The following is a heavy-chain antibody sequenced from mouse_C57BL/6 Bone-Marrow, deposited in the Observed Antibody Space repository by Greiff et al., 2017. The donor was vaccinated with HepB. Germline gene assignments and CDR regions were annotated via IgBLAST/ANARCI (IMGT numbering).Heavy chain of an antibody. Sequence: EVKLVESGGDLVKPGGSLKLSCAASGFTFSSYGMSWVRQTPDKRLEWVATISSGGSYTYYPDSVKGRFTISRDNAKNTLYLQMSSLKSEDTAMYYCASQWYAMDYWGQGTSVTVSS. V-gene: IGHV5-6*01. J-gene: IGHJ4*01. CDR1: GFTFSSYG. CDR2: ISSGGSYT. CDR3: ASQWYAMDY.